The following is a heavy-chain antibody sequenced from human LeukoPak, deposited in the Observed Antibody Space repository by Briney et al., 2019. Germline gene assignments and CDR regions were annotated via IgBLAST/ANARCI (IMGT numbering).Heavy chain of an antibody. CDR2: IYYSGST. Sequence: SQTLSLTCTVSGGSISSGGYYWSWIRRHPGKGLEWIGYIYYSGSTYYNPSLKSRVTISVDTSKNQFSLKLSSVTAADTAVYYCASSRPGNYYYYYGMDVWGQGTTVTVSS. CDR1: GGSISSGGYY. CDR3: ASSRPGNYYYYYGMDV. J-gene: IGHJ6*02. V-gene: IGHV4-31*03.